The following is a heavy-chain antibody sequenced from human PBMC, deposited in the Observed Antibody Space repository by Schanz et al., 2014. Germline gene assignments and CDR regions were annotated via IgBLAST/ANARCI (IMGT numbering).Heavy chain of an antibody. CDR1: RIIFGTYS. J-gene: IGHJ3*02. CDR3: AGAVATRRAYSFDI. Sequence: EVQLVESGGGLVKPGGSLRLSCTASRIIFGTYSMNWIRQTPKGLDWVSSSNSRSNFIYYADSVKGRFTISRDNAKNTLYLKKNSRRAEDTAVYYCAGAVATRRAYSFDIWGQGTMVAVSS. CDR2: SNSRSNFI. D-gene: IGHD3-3*01. V-gene: IGHV3-21*01.